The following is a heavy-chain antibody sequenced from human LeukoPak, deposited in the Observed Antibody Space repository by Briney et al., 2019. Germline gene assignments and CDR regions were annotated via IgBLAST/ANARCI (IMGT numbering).Heavy chain of an antibody. J-gene: IGHJ4*02. D-gene: IGHD1-14*01. Sequence: GGSLRLSCAASGFTFDDYAMHWVRQAPGKGLEWVSGISWNSGSIGYADSVKGRFTISRDNAKNSLYLQMNSLRAEDTAVYYCARTSGLGGQGTLVTVSS. CDR1: GFTFDDYA. CDR2: ISWNSGSI. V-gene: IGHV3-9*01. CDR3: ARTSGL.